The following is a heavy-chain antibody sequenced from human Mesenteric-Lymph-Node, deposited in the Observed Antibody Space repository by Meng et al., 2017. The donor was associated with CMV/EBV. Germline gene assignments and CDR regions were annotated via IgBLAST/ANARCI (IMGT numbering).Heavy chain of an antibody. CDR2: IYSGGYT. Sequence: GGSLRLSCAASGFTVSSNYMSWVRQAPGKGLEWVSVIYSGGYTYYANSVKGRFTISRDNSKNTLYLQMNGLRAEDTAVYYCAKEYYDTSGSPFHAFDIWGQGTMVTVSS. V-gene: IGHV3-53*01. CDR1: GFTVSSNY. CDR3: AKEYYDTSGSPFHAFDI. D-gene: IGHD3-22*01. J-gene: IGHJ3*02.